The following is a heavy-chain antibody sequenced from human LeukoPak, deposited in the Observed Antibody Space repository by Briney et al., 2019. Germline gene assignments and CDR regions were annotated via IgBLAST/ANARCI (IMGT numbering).Heavy chain of an antibody. Sequence: GESLKISCKGSGYSFATYWIGWVRQVPGRGLEWMGIIYPGDSDTKYSPSFQGQVTISADKSIGTAYLHWSSLKASDTAMYYCARQPLYRTSSCDYWGQGTLVTVSS. D-gene: IGHD6-6*01. V-gene: IGHV5-51*01. CDR1: GYSFATYW. J-gene: IGHJ4*02. CDR2: IYPGDSDT. CDR3: ARQPLYRTSSCDY.